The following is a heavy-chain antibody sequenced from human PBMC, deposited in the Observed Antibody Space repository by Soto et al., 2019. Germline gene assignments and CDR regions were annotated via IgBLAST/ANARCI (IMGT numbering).Heavy chain of an antibody. V-gene: IGHV4-59*01. Sequence: PSETLSLTCSVSGGSITSFYWSWIRQAPGKGLEWIGYIYFSGSTNYNPSLKSRVTISVETSKNHFSLKLSSVSAADTAVHYCARGAAASYYWGEGILVTVSS. J-gene: IGHJ4*02. CDR1: GGSITSFY. CDR2: IYFSGST. CDR3: ARGAAASYY. D-gene: IGHD6-13*01.